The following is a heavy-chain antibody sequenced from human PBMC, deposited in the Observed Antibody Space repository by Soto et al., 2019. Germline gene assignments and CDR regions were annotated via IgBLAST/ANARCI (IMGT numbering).Heavy chain of an antibody. CDR2: IYYSGST. Sequence: QLQLQESGPGLVKPSETLSLTCTVSGGSISSSSYYWGWIRQPPGKGLEWIGSIYYSGSTYYNPSLKSRVTTSVDTSKNQFSLKLSSVTAADTAVYYCARQVAAAPEGGWFDPWGQGTLVTVSS. CDR3: ARQVAAAPEGGWFDP. V-gene: IGHV4-39*01. D-gene: IGHD6-13*01. J-gene: IGHJ5*02. CDR1: GGSISSSSYY.